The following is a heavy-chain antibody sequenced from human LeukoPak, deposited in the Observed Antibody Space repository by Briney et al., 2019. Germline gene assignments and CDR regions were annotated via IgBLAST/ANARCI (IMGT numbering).Heavy chain of an antibody. J-gene: IGHJ4*02. Sequence: GGSLRLSCAASGFTFSDYYMSWIRQAPGKGLEWVSYISSSGSTIYYADSVKGRFTISRDNSKNSLHLQINTLGVEDTALYYCARERDGRFFDYWGQGTLVTVSS. CDR3: ARERDGRFFDY. CDR1: GFTFSDYY. D-gene: IGHD5-24*01. V-gene: IGHV3-11*04. CDR2: ISSSGSTI.